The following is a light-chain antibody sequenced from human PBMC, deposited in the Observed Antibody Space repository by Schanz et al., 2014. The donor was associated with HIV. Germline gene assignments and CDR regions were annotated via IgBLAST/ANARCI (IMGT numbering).Light chain of an antibody. CDR2: DVS. CDR1: SGDVGSYNY. CDR3: NSYTSSNTRV. Sequence: QSALTQPASVSGSPGQSISISCTGTSGDVGSYNYVSWYQQHPGKAPKLMIYDVSNRPSGVSDRFSASKSGNTASLTISGLQAGDEADYYCNSYTSSNTRVFGGGTKLTVL. J-gene: IGLJ3*02. V-gene: IGLV2-14*03.